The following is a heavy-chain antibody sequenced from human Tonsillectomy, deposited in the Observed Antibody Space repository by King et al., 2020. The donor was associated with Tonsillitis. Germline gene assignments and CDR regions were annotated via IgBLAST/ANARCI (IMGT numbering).Heavy chain of an antibody. D-gene: IGHD3-16*01. CDR2: ISSGSSYI. CDR3: AKTPITVVTFRGVDY. V-gene: IGHV3-21*06. Sequence: VQLVQSGGGMVKPGGSLRLSCAASGFTFSSYSMNWVRQAPGKGLEWVSIISSGSSYIYYADSVKGRFTISRDHAKNSLYLQMNSLRAEDTAVYYSAKTPITVVTFRGVDYWGQGTLVTVSS. CDR1: GFTFSSYS. J-gene: IGHJ4*02.